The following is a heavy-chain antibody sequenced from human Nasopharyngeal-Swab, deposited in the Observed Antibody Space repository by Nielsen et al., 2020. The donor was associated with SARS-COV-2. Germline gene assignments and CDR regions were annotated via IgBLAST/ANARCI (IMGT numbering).Heavy chain of an antibody. D-gene: IGHD6-25*01. CDR2: IWYDGSNK. Sequence: VRQAPGKGLEWVAVIWYDGSNKYYADSVKGRFTISRDNSKNTLYLQMNSLRAEDTAVYYCARDLAAAEYRGDYFDYWGQGTLVTVSS. CDR3: ARDLAAAEYRGDYFDY. V-gene: IGHV3-33*01. J-gene: IGHJ4*02.